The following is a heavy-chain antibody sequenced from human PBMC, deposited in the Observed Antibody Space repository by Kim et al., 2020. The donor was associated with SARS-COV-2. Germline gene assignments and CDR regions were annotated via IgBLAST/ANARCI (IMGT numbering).Heavy chain of an antibody. CDR1: GYSFTGYL. CDR2: INHNNGDT. J-gene: IGHJ4*02. CDR3: ARDLITTIREPLDY. D-gene: IGHD4-4*01. Sequence: ASVKVSCKTSGYSFTGYLMNWVRQAPGQGLEWMGRINHNNGDTWFAQKFQGRVTMTWDTSISTAYMELSSLRSDDTAVYYCARDLITTIREPLDYWGQGT. V-gene: IGHV1-2*06.